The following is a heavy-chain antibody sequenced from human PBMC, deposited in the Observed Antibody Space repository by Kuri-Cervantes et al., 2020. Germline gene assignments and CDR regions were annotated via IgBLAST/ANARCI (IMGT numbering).Heavy chain of an antibody. CDR3: ARAPLTLWFGDPGGDY. CDR2: ISYDGSNK. D-gene: IGHD3-10*01. V-gene: IGHV3-30-3*01. CDR1: GFTFSGSA. Sequence: GGSLRLSCAASGFTFSGSAMHWVRQAPGKGLEWVAVISYDGSNKYYADSVKGRFTISRDNSKNTLYLQMNSLRAEDTAVYYCARAPLTLWFGDPGGDYWGQGTLVTVSS. J-gene: IGHJ4*02.